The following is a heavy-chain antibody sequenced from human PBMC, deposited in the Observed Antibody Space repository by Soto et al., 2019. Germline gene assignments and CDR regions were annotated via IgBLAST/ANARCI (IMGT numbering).Heavy chain of an antibody. D-gene: IGHD3-10*01. CDR2: TYYKSKWNN. J-gene: IGHJ6*02. CDR1: GDSVSSNSAA. V-gene: IGHV6-1*01. CDR3: TGITWFRGMDV. Sequence: SQTLSLTCAISGDSVSSNSAAWNWIRQSPSIGLEWLGRTYYKSKWNNDYALSVKSRITINPDTSKNQFSLHLYSVTPEDTAVYYCTGITWFRGMDVWGQGTPVTVSS.